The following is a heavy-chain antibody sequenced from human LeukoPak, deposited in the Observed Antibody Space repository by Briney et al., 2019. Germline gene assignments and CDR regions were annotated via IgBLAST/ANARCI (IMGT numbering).Heavy chain of an antibody. J-gene: IGHJ4*02. CDR3: ATDSSGYPDYFDY. D-gene: IGHD3-22*01. Sequence: SETLSLTCTVSGGSISSYHWRWIPQPTGKGLEWIGRIYTSGSTNYNPSLKSRVTMSVDTSKNQFSLKLSSVTAADTAVYYCATDSSGYPDYFDYWGQGTLVTVSS. CDR2: IYTSGST. CDR1: GGSISSYH. V-gene: IGHV4-4*07.